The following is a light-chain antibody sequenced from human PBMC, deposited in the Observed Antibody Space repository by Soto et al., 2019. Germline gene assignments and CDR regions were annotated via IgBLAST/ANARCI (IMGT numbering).Light chain of an antibody. J-gene: IGKJ2*01. V-gene: IGKV3-20*01. CDR1: QSIRSSY. CDR3: QRYDTSPLYT. Sequence: EIVLTQSPGTLSLSPGERATLSCRASQSIRSSYLAWYQQKPGQAPRLLIYGASSRATGIPDRFSGSGSGTDFTLTISRLEPEDVAVYYCQRYDTSPLYTFGQGTKREIK. CDR2: GAS.